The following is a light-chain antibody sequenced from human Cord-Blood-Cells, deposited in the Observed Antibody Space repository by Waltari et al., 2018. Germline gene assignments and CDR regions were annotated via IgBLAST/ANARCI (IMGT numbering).Light chain of an antibody. J-gene: IGKJ2*01. V-gene: IGKV3-15*01. Sequence: EIVMTQSPATLSVSPGERATLSCRASQSVSSNLAWYQQKPGQAPRLLIYGASTRATGIPAGFSGSGSGTEFTLTISSLQSEDFAVNYCQQYNNWPYTFGQGTKLEIK. CDR3: QQYNNWPYT. CDR1: QSVSSN. CDR2: GAS.